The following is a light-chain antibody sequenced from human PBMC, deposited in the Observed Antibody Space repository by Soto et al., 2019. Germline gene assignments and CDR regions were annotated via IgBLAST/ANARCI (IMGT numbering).Light chain of an antibody. Sequence: DIQMTQSPSSLSSSVGDSVTLTCQASQNINNYLNWYQQKPGRAPKLLIYDASNLEAGVPSRLRGSGSGTDFTFTISRLQPEDIATYYCQQYENLPTFGQGTRLE. J-gene: IGKJ5*01. V-gene: IGKV1-33*01. CDR1: QNINNY. CDR2: DAS. CDR3: QQYENLPT.